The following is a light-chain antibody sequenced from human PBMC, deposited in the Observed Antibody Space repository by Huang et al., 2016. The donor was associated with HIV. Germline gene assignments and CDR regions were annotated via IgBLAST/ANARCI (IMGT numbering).Light chain of an antibody. CDR2: AAT. Sequence: DIQMTQSPSSLSASVGDRVTITCRASQSISSYLNWYQKKPGTAPKVLIYAATSLQSGVPSRFSGSGAGTDFTLTIDNLQPEDSATYYCQQTYITPLTFGQGTELEIK. V-gene: IGKV1-39*01. CDR3: QQTYITPLT. CDR1: QSISSY. J-gene: IGKJ2*01.